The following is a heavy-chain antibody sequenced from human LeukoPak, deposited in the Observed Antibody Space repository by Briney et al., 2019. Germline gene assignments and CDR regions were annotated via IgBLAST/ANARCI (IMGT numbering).Heavy chain of an antibody. CDR3: TRNPGMDV. V-gene: IGHV3-74*01. Sequence: GGSLRLSCAASGFTFSTYWMHWVRQAPGKGLVWVSRINGDGSSSTYADSVKGRFTISRGNAKNTLYLQMNSLRTEDTAVYYCTRNPGMDVGGQGTTVTVSS. J-gene: IGHJ6*02. CDR2: INGDGSSS. CDR1: GFTFSTYW.